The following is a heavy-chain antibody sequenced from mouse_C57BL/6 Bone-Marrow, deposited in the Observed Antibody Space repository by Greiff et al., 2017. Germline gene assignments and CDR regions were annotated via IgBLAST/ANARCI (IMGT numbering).Heavy chain of an antibody. CDR3: ARQGDYDGDAMDY. Sequence: EVKVVESGGDLVKPGGSLKLSCAASGFTFSSYGMSWVRQTPDKRLAWVATISSGGSYTYYPDSVKGRFTISRDNAKNTLYLQMSSLKSEDTAMYYCARQGDYDGDAMDYWGQGTSVTVSS. CDR1: GFTFSSYG. D-gene: IGHD2-4*01. V-gene: IGHV5-6*01. CDR2: ISSGGSYT. J-gene: IGHJ4*01.